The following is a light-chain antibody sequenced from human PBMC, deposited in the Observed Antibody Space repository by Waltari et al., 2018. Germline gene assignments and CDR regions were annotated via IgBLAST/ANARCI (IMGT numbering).Light chain of an antibody. J-gene: IGKJ1*01. CDR3: QHYLRLPVA. CDR2: GIS. Sequence: EIVLTQSPGTLSLSPGERAIVSCRASQSVGRTLAWYQQKPGQAPRLLIYGISNRATGIPDRFIGSGSGTEFSLTISGLEPEDSAVYYCQHYLRLPVAFGQGTKVEIK. V-gene: IGKV3-20*01. CDR1: QSVGRT.